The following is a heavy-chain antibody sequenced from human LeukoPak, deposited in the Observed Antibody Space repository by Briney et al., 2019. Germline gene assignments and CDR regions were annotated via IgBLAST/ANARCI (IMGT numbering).Heavy chain of an antibody. CDR3: ARSRYSSSWAGYYYYMDV. Sequence: ESLKISCKGSGYSFTSYWIGWVRQMPGKGLEWMGIIYPGDSDTRYSPSFQGQVTISADKSISTAYLQWSSLKASDTAMYYCARSRYSSSWAGYYYYMDVWGKGTTVTVSS. V-gene: IGHV5-51*01. D-gene: IGHD6-13*01. CDR2: IYPGDSDT. J-gene: IGHJ6*03. CDR1: GYSFTSYW.